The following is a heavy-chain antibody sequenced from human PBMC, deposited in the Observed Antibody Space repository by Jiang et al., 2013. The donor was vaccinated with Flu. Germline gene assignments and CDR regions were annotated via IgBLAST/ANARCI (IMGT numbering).Heavy chain of an antibody. CDR1: GDSISSRVAT. V-gene: IGHV4-39*01. D-gene: IGHD1-26*01. CDR2: IYMGVP. Sequence: VSGDSISSRVATGAGSASPRKGLEWIASIYMGVPYYNPYPPTSRVTMSVDTSKNQFSLNLRSVTAADTAVYYCARQWDDTGNYYARAHFDSWGQGTLVTVSS. CDR3: ARQWDDTGNYYARAHFDS. J-gene: IGHJ4*02.